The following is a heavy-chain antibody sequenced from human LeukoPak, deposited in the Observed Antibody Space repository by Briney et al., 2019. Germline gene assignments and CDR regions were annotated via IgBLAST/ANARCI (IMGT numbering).Heavy chain of an antibody. CDR1: GYTFTGYY. CDR3: ARGVAAKFDP. D-gene: IGHD6-13*01. J-gene: IGHJ5*02. V-gene: IGHV1-8*02. CDR2: MNPNSGNT. Sequence: ASVKASCKASGYTFTGYYMHWVRQAPGQGLEWMGWMNPNSGNTGYAQKFQGRVTMTRNTSISTAYMELSSLRSEDTAVYYCARGVAAKFDPWGQGTLVTVSS.